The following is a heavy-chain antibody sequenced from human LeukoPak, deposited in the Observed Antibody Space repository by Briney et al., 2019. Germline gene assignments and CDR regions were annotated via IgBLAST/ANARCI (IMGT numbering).Heavy chain of an antibody. Sequence: GGSLRRSCAASGFTFISYAMSWVRQAPGKGLEWVSAISGSGGSTYYADSVKGRFTISRDNSKNTLYLQMNSLRAEDTAVYYRAKALMIVVVNFDYWGQGTLATVSS. D-gene: IGHD3-22*01. J-gene: IGHJ4*02. CDR1: GFTFISYA. CDR2: ISGSGGST. V-gene: IGHV3-23*01. CDR3: AKALMIVVVNFDY.